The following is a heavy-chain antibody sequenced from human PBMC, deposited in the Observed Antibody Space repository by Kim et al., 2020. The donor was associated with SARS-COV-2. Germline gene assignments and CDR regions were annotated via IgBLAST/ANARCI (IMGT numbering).Heavy chain of an antibody. CDR3: ARDVEDSSGYYQDYFDY. Sequence: VKGRFTISSDNAKNSLYLQMNSLRAEDTAVYYCARDVEDSSGYYQDYFDYWGQGTLVTVSS. D-gene: IGHD3-22*01. V-gene: IGHV3-11*04. J-gene: IGHJ4*02.